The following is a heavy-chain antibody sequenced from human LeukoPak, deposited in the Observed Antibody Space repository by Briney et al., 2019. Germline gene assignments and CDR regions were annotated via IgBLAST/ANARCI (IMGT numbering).Heavy chain of an antibody. CDR1: GFTFTNYA. CDR3: ARAAGYDYDY. J-gene: IGHJ4*02. CDR2: ISSSSGYI. V-gene: IGHV3-21*01. D-gene: IGHD5-12*01. Sequence: GGSLRLSCAASGFTFTNYAVSWVRQAPGKGLEWVSSISSSSGYIYYAGSVKGRFTISRDNAKKSLYLQMNSLRAEDTAVYYCARAAGYDYDYWGQGTLVTVSS.